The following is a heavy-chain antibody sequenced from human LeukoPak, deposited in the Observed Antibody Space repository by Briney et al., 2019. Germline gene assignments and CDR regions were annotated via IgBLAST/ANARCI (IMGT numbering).Heavy chain of an antibody. V-gene: IGHV4-59*01. Sequence: SESLSLTCTVSGGSISSYYWSWIRQPPGKGLEWIGYIYYSGSTNYNPSLKSRVTISVDTSKNQFSLKLSSVTAADTAVYYCARGYYDSSGYYDPDYWGQGTLVTVSS. D-gene: IGHD3-22*01. CDR1: GGSISSYY. J-gene: IGHJ4*02. CDR2: IYYSGST. CDR3: ARGYYDSSGYYDPDY.